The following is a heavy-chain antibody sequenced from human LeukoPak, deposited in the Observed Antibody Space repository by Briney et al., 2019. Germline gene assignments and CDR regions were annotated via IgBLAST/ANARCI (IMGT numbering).Heavy chain of an antibody. V-gene: IGHV3-23*01. CDR1: GFTFSSYT. J-gene: IGHJ4*02. Sequence: GGSLRLSCVASGFTFSSYTMNWVRQAPGKGLEWVSAISGSGGSTYYADSVKGRFTISRDNSKNTLYLQMNSLRAEDTAVYYCAKNKVVAGPPVDYWGQGTLVTVSS. D-gene: IGHD2-15*01. CDR2: ISGSGGST. CDR3: AKNKVVAGPPVDY.